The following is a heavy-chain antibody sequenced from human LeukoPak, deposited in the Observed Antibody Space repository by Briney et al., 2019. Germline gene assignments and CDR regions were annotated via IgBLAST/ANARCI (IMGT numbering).Heavy chain of an antibody. CDR2: IRSKAYGGTT. D-gene: IGHD6-6*01. J-gene: IGHJ6*02. CDR3: TRARRIAAPTYYYYGMDV. CDR1: GFTFGDYA. V-gene: IGHV3-49*03. Sequence: GGSLRLSCTASGFTFGDYAMSWFRQAPGKGLEWVGFIRSKAYGGTTEYAASVKGRLTISRDDSKSIAYLQMNSLKTEDTAVYYCTRARRIAAPTYYYYGMDVWGQGTTVTVSS.